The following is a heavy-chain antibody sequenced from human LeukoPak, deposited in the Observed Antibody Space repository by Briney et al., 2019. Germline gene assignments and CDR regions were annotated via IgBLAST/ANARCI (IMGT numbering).Heavy chain of an antibody. CDR3: VRDAGGY. CDR2: ISSGGNKK. Sequence: PWRSLRLSCAASGFTFSTYAMHWVRQAPGKGLEWVAVISSGGNKKFYTDSVKGRFTISRDNSRNTLYLQINGLRAEDTAVYYCVRDAGGYWGQGTPVTVSS. V-gene: IGHV3-30*10. J-gene: IGHJ4*02. CDR1: GFTFSTYA.